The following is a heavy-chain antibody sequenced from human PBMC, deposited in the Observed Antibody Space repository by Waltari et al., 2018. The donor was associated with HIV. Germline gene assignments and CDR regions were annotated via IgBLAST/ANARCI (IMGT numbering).Heavy chain of an antibody. CDR1: GGSVSSDSSY. J-gene: IGHJ4*02. V-gene: IGHV4-61*01. CDR3: ARGDYVWGSYPYYFDY. CDR2: IYYSGST. Sequence: QVQLQESGPGLVKPSETLSLTCTVSGGSVSSDSSYWSWIRQPPGKGLEWIGYIYYSGSTSYNPSLKSRVTISVDTSKSQFSLKLSSVTAADTAVYYCARGDYVWGSYPYYFDYWGQGTLVTVSS. D-gene: IGHD3-16*02.